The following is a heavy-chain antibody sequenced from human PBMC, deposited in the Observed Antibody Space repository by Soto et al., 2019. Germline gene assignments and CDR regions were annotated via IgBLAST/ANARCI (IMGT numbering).Heavy chain of an antibody. CDR1: GVTISRYY. D-gene: IGHD2-21*02. Sequence: PSETLSLTCTVSGVTISRYYWIWIRQPPGKGLEWIGYMYNTGSTVYNPSFKSRVTISVDTSKNQFSLKLNSVTAADTAVYYCARDLWGYCGTDCYPLDVWGQGTTVTVSS. CDR2: MYNTGST. CDR3: ARDLWGYCGTDCYPLDV. V-gene: IGHV4-59*01. J-gene: IGHJ6*02.